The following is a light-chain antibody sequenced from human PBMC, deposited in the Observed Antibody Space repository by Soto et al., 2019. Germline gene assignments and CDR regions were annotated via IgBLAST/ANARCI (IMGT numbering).Light chain of an antibody. CDR1: QSISGW. J-gene: IGKJ5*01. Sequence: IQMTQTPSTLSASVGHRVTITFRASQSISGWLAWYQQKPGKAPKLLIYDASNLETGVPSRFSGSGSGTDFTFTISSLQPEDIATYYCQQYDNLITFGQGTRLEIK. V-gene: IGKV1-33*01. CDR2: DAS. CDR3: QQYDNLIT.